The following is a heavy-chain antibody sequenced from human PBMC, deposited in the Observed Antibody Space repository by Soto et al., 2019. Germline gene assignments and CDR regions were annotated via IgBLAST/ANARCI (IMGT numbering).Heavy chain of an antibody. Sequence: LRLSCAASGFTFSDYYMSWIRQAPGKGLEWVSYISSSSSYANYADSVKGRFTISRDNAKNSLYLQMNSLRAEDTAVYYCASELRYFDWPLPSSDYWGQGTLVTVSS. CDR3: ASELRYFDWPLPSSDY. CDR1: GFTFSDYY. D-gene: IGHD3-9*01. J-gene: IGHJ4*02. V-gene: IGHV3-11*05. CDR2: ISSSSSYA.